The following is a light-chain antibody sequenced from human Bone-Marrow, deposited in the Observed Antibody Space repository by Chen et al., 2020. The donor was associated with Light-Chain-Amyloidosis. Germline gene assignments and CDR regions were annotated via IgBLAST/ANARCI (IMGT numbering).Light chain of an antibody. V-gene: IGLV3-25*03. CDR3: QSADSSDTYVI. Sequence: SLDLTQPPAVSVSPGQTARITCSGDTLPMQYTYWYQRKPGQAPQLVIYKDSQRPSGIAERFSGSSSGTIVTLTISGVQAEDEADYYCQSADSSDTYVIFGGGTKLTVL. J-gene: IGLJ2*01. CDR1: TLPMQY. CDR2: KDS.